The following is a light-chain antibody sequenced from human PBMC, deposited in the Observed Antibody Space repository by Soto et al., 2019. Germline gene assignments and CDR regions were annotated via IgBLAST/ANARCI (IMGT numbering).Light chain of an antibody. CDR2: GAS. CDR1: QSVSSN. Sequence: EIVLTQSPGTLSVSPGERATLSCRASQSVSSNLAWYQQKPGQAPRLLFYGASTGATGTPARFSGSGSETEFTLSISSLQSEDFAVYYCQQDNNWPGTFGQGTKVEIK. J-gene: IGKJ1*01. CDR3: QQDNNWPGT. V-gene: IGKV3-15*01.